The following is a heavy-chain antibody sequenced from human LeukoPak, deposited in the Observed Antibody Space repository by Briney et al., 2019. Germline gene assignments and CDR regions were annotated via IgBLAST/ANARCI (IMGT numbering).Heavy chain of an antibody. CDR3: ARNRAGSYYYYYYGMDV. D-gene: IGHD3-10*01. Sequence: ASVKVSCKASGYTFNIYGISWVRQAPGQGLEWLGWISAYNGNTNFAQKLQGRVTMTTDTSTSTAYMELRSLRPDDTAVYYCARNRAGSYYYYYYGMDVWGQGTTVTVSS. J-gene: IGHJ6*02. V-gene: IGHV1-18*01. CDR2: ISAYNGNT. CDR1: GYTFNIYG.